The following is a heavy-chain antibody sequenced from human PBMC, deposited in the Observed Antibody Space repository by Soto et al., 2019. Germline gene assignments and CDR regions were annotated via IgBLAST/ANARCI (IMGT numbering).Heavy chain of an antibody. J-gene: IGHJ2*01. CDR2: IYWDDDK. Sequence: QITLKESGPTLVKPTQTLTLTCTFSGFSLSTSGVGVGWIRQPPGKALEWLAFIYWDDDKRYSPSLKSRLTITKDTSNNQVVLTMTNMDPVDTATYYGAHLLIDGYPYWYFDLWGRGTLVTVSS. D-gene: IGHD5-12*01. CDR3: AHLLIDGYPYWYFDL. V-gene: IGHV2-5*02. CDR1: GFSLSTSGVG.